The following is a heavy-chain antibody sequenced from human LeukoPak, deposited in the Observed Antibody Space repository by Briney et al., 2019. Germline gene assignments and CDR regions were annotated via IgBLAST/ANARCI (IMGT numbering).Heavy chain of an antibody. CDR3: ATYCSSTSCSLYYYYYGMDV. J-gene: IGHJ6*04. CDR1: GGTFSSYA. V-gene: IGHV1-69*13. CDR2: IIPIFGTA. Sequence: SVKVSCKASGGTFSSYAISWVRQAPGQGLEWMGGIIPIFGTANYAQKSQGRVTITADESTSTAYMELSSLRSEDTAVYYCATYCSSTSCSLYYYYYGMDVWGKGTTVTVSS. D-gene: IGHD2-2*01.